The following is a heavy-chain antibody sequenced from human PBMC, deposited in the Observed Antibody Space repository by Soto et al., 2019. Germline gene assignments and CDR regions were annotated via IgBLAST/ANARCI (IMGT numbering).Heavy chain of an antibody. J-gene: IGHJ5*02. D-gene: IGHD2-2*01. Sequence: QVQLVESGGGVVQPGRSLRLSCAASGFTFSSYAMHWVRQAPGKGLEWVAVISYDGSNKYYADSVKGRFTISRDNSKNTLYLQMSSLRAEDTAVYYWASDQIVVVPAAISWFDPWGQGTLVTVSS. CDR3: ASDQIVVVPAAISWFDP. V-gene: IGHV3-30-3*01. CDR2: ISYDGSNK. CDR1: GFTFSSYA.